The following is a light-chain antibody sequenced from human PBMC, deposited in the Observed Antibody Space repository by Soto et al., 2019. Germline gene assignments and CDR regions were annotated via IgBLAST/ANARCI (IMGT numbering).Light chain of an antibody. J-gene: IGLJ1*01. V-gene: IGLV1-44*01. CDR2: TNN. CDR3: APWHDSFYV. Sequence: QSVLTQPPSASGTPGQRVTVSCSGSTSDIGTNAVNWFQHLPGTAPRLLIYTNNQRPSGVPDRFSGSKSGTSASLAISGLQSEDEATYYCAPWHDSFYVCGTGTKLTVL. CDR1: TSDIGTNA.